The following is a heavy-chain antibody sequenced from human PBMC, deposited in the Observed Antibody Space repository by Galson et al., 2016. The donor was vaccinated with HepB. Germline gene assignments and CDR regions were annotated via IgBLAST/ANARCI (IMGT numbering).Heavy chain of an antibody. CDR2: IYYTGKT. V-gene: IGHV4-31*03. CDR1: DGSIKTGTYY. D-gene: IGHD3-10*01. J-gene: IGHJ6*02. CDR3: ARDIEGAGDSAGVTVHTSGLDV. Sequence: TLSLTCSVSDGSIKTGTYYWSWIRQRPTKGLEWIGFIYYTGKTFYNPSLQSRVTISLDTSKNQFFLKLNSVTAADTAVYYCARDIEGAGDSAGVTVHTSGLDVWGQGTTVIVSS.